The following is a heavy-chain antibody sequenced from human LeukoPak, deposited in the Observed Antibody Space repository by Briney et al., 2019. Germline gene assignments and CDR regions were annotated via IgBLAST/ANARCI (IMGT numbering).Heavy chain of an antibody. CDR3: ASSGSYRFDY. J-gene: IGHJ4*02. D-gene: IGHD1-26*01. V-gene: IGHV3-48*02. Sequence: VRQAPGKGLEWVSHITASGTAMFYADSVKGRFTISRDNAKNSLYLQMNSLRDEDTAVYYCASSGSYRFDYWGQGPLVTVSS. CDR2: ITASGTAM.